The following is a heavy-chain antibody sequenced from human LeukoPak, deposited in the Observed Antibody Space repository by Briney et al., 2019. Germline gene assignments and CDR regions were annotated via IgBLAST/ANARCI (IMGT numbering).Heavy chain of an antibody. V-gene: IGHV3-23*01. D-gene: IGHD1-26*01. CDR1: GFTFDEYA. CDR2: ISGSGGST. Sequence: GGSLRLSCAASGFTFDEYAMHWVRQAPGKGLEWVSGISGSGGSTYYADSVKGRFTISRDNSKNTLYLQMNSLRAEDTAVYYCAKEDDKWEPLGYYWYFDLWGRGTLVTVSS. J-gene: IGHJ2*01. CDR3: AKEDDKWEPLGYYWYFDL.